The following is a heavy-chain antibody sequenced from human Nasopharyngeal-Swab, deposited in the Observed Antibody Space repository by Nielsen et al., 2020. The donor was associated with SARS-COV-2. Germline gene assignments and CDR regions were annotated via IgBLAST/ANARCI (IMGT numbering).Heavy chain of an antibody. Sequence: ASVQVSCKPSGYTFYAYNMHCVRHAPGHGLEWMGRINPNNGGTNYAQRFQGRVTMTWDTSISTAYMEVTRLTSDDTAMYYCAREGADLWGQGTLVTVSS. D-gene: IGHD3-16*01. CDR1: GYTFYAYN. CDR3: AREGADL. CDR2: INPNNGGT. V-gene: IGHV1-2*06. J-gene: IGHJ4*02.